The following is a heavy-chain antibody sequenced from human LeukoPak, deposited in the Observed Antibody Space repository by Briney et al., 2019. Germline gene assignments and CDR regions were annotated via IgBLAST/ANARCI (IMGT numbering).Heavy chain of an antibody. CDR1: GGTFSSYT. Sequence: ASVKVSCKASGGTFSSYTISWVRQAPGQGLEWMGRIIPILGIANYAQKFQGRVTITAVKSTSTAYMELSSLRSEDTAVYYCARDSGNPRRGHTYGMDVWGQGTTVTVSS. J-gene: IGHJ6*02. V-gene: IGHV1-69*04. CDR2: IIPILGIA. D-gene: IGHD1-26*01. CDR3: ARDSGNPRRGHTYGMDV.